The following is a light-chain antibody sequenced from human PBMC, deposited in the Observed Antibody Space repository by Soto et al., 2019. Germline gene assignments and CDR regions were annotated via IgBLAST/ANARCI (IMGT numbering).Light chain of an antibody. J-gene: IGLJ2*01. CDR1: SSDVGGYDY. Sequence: QSALPQPASGSGSPGQSSTLSCTGRSSDVGGYDYGSWYQQHPGKAPKLMSYDVSNRPPGVSNRVSCSKSGNTASLTISGLQAEDDADYYCSSSTTRSTQVFGGGTKPTV. V-gene: IGLV2-14*01. CDR3: SSSTTRSTQV. CDR2: DVS.